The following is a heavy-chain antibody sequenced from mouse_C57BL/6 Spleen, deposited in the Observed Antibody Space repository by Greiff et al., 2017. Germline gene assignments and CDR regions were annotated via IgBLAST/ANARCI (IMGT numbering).Heavy chain of an antibody. CDR3: SKLGRRAMDY. D-gene: IGHD4-1*01. Sequence: VQLQQPGAELVRPGSSVKLSCKASGYTFTSYWMDWVKQRPGQGLEWIGNIYPSDSETHYNQKFKDKATLTVDKSSSTAYMQLSSLTSEDSAVYSCSKLGRRAMDYWGQGTSVTVSS. CDR2: IYPSDSET. V-gene: IGHV1-61*01. J-gene: IGHJ4*01. CDR1: GYTFTSYW.